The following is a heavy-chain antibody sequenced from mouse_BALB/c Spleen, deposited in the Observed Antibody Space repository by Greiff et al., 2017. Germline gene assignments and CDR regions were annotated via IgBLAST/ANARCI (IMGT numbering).Heavy chain of an antibody. CDR2: IDPETGGT. CDR3: TRGGYGNYAMDY. CDR1: GYTFTDYE. D-gene: IGHD2-10*02. V-gene: IGHV1-15*01. J-gene: IGHJ4*01. Sequence: VQLQQSGAELVRPGASVTLSCKASGYTFTDYEMHWVKQTPVHGLEWIGAIDPETGGTAYNQKFKGKATLTADKSSSTAYMELRSLTSEDSAVYYCTRGGYGNYAMDYWGQGTSVTVSS.